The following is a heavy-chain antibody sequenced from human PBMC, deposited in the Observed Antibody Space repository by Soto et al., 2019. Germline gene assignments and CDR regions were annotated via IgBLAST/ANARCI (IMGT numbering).Heavy chain of an antibody. CDR1: GFTFSSYG. D-gene: IGHD2-8*01. CDR2: ISYDGSNK. CDR3: AKDSKRYPKQPISL. Sequence: GGSLRLSCAASGFTFSSYGMHWVRQAPGKGLEWVAVISYDGSNKYYADSVKGRFTISRDNSKNTLYLQMNSLRAEDTAVYYCAKDSKRYPKQPISLWGQGTLVTVSS. J-gene: IGHJ4*02. V-gene: IGHV3-30*18.